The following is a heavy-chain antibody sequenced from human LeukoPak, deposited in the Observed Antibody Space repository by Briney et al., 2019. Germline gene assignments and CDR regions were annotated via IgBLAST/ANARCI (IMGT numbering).Heavy chain of an antibody. Sequence: ASVKVSCKASGYTFTSYGISWVRQAPGQGLEWMGWISAYNGNTNYAQKLQGRVTMTTDTSTSTAYKELRSLRSDDTAVYYCARDREDSGYDYDYWGQGTLVTVSS. CDR1: GYTFTSYG. V-gene: IGHV1-18*01. CDR2: ISAYNGNT. J-gene: IGHJ4*02. D-gene: IGHD5-12*01. CDR3: ARDREDSGYDYDY.